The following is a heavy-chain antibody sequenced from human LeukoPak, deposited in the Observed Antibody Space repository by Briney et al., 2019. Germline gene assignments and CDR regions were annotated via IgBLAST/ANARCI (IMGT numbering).Heavy chain of an antibody. V-gene: IGHV3-48*02. D-gene: IGHD3-10*01. CDR3: ARGEYD. Sequence: GGSLRLSCAASGFTFSRYSINWVRQAPGKGLVWISYISAGGSTMYYADSVKGRFTISRDNAKNALYLQVSSLRDEDTAVYYCARGEYDWGQGTLVTVSS. J-gene: IGHJ4*02. CDR2: ISAGGSTM. CDR1: GFTFSRYS.